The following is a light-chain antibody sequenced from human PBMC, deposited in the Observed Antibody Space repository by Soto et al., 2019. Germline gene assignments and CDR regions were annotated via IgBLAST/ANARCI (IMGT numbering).Light chain of an antibody. CDR3: QQHYNTPRT. CDR2: TTY. V-gene: IGKV1-39*01. CDR1: QPISDY. J-gene: IGKJ1*01. Sequence: DIQMTQSPSSLSASVGDRVTITCRTSQPISDYLNWYQQKPGKAPTLLIYTTYNLQSGVQSRFSGSGSATHFTLTIRSLQPEDFATYYCQQHYNTPRTFGQGTKVDNK.